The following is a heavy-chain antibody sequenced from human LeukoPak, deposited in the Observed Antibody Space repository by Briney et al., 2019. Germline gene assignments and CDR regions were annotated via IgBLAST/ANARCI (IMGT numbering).Heavy chain of an antibody. CDR2: MNPNSGNT. J-gene: IGHJ4*02. V-gene: IGHV1-8*01. CDR1: GYTFTSYD. CDR3: ARVIDTGTTPHY. Sequence: ASVKVSCKASGYTFTSYDINWVRQATGQGLEWMGWMNPNSGNTGYAQKFQGRVTMTRNTSISTAYMELSSLRSEDTAVYYCARVIDTGTTPHYWGQGTLVTVSS. D-gene: IGHD1-1*01.